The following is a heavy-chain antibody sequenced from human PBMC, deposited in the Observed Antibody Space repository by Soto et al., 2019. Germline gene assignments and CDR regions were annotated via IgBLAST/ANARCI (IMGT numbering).Heavy chain of an antibody. V-gene: IGHV1-24*01. CDR2: FDPEDGET. CDR3: ARDLEGFGEPRGYYYGMDV. CDR1: GYTLTELS. Sequence: ASVKVSCKVSGYTLTELSMHWVRQAPGKGLEWMGGFDPEDGETIYAQKFQGRVTMTEDTSTDTAYMELSSLRSEDTAVYYCARDLEGFGEPRGYYYGMDVWGQGTTVTVSS. J-gene: IGHJ6*02. D-gene: IGHD3-10*01.